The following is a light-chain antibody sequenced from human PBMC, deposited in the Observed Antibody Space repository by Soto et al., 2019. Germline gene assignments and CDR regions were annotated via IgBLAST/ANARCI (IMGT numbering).Light chain of an antibody. CDR1: SSNIGNNY. CDR2: ENN. Sequence: QSALTQPPSVSAAPGQKVTISCSGSSSNIGNNYVSWYQQLPGTAPKLLIYENNKRPSGIPDRCSGSKSGTSATLGITGLQTGDEADYYCGTWDSILSALFGTGTNVTVL. J-gene: IGLJ1*01. CDR3: GTWDSILSAL. V-gene: IGLV1-51*02.